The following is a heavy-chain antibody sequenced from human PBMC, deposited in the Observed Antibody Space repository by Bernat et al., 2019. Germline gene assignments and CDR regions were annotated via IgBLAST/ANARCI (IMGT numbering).Heavy chain of an antibody. CDR2: IGTAGDT. Sequence: EVQLVESGGGLVQPGGSLRLSCAASGFTFSSYDMHWVRQATGKCLEWVSAIGTAGDTYYPGSVKGRFTISRENAKNSLYLQMNSLRAEDTAVYYCARSLYGYLGYYYGMDVWGQGTTVTVSS. CDR3: ARSLYGYLGYYYGMDV. CDR1: GFTFSSYD. V-gene: IGHV3-13*01. J-gene: IGHJ6*02. D-gene: IGHD5-18*01.